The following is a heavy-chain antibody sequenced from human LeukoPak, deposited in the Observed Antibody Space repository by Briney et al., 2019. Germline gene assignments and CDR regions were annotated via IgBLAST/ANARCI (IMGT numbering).Heavy chain of an antibody. D-gene: IGHD6-6*01. V-gene: IGHV4-34*01. CDR2: INHSGST. CDR3: ASEPAARPTVRAPLPILDY. Sequence: SETLSLTCAVYGGSFSGYYWSWIRQPPGKGLEWIGEINHSGSTNYNPSLKSRVTISVDTSKNQFSLKLSSVTAADTAVYYCASEPAARPTVRAPLPILDYWGQGTLVTVSS. CDR1: GGSFSGYY. J-gene: IGHJ4*02.